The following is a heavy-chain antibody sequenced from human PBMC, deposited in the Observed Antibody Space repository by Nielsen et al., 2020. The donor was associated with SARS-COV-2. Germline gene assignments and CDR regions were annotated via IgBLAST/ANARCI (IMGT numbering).Heavy chain of an antibody. CDR2: IIPIFGTA. V-gene: IGHV1-69*13. CDR3: ARWADVDTAMVNDAFDI. D-gene: IGHD5-18*01. J-gene: IGHJ3*02. CDR1: GYTFTSYG. Sequence: SVKVSCKASGYTFTSYGISWVRQAPGQGLEWMGGIIPIFGTANYAQKFQGRVTITADESTSTAYMELSSLRSEDTAVYYCARWADVDTAMVNDAFDIWGQGTMVTVSS.